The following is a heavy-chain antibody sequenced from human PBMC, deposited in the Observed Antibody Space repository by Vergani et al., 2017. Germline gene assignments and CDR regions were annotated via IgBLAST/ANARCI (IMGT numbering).Heavy chain of an antibody. Sequence: QVQLVESGGGVVQPGGSLRLSCAASGFTFNQYGMHWVRQAPGKGLEWVAVTWYYGNNKQYADSVKGRFTISRDNSKSTMYLQMNSLRDEHTGVYYCARDLRLLYNRFDPWGQGTLVTVSS. CDR2: TWYYGNNK. V-gene: IGHV3-33*01. CDR3: ARDLRLLYNRFDP. CDR1: GFTFNQYG. J-gene: IGHJ5*02. D-gene: IGHD1-14*01.